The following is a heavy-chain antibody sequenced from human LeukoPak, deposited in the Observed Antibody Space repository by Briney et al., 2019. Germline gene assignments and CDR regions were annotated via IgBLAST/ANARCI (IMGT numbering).Heavy chain of an antibody. V-gene: IGHV3-53*01. CDR2: IYSGGST. J-gene: IGHJ4*02. CDR1: GFTVSSNY. CDR3: ATVWFGELAFDY. Sequence: GGSLRLSCAASGFTVSSNYMSWVRQAPGKGLEWVSVIYSGGSTYYADSVKDRFTISRDDSKNTLNLQMNSLRAEDTAVYYCATVWFGELAFDYWGQGTLVTVSS. D-gene: IGHD3-10*01.